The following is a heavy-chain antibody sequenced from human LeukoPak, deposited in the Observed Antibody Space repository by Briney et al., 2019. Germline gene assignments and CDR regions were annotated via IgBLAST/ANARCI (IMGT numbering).Heavy chain of an antibody. CDR3: ARDLTTAMVTPHWFDP. V-gene: IGHV3-21*01. CDR2: ISSSSSYI. J-gene: IGHJ5*02. CDR1: GFTFSSYS. D-gene: IGHD5-18*01. Sequence: GGSLRLSCAASGFTFSSYSMNWVRQAPGKGLEWVSSISSSSSYIYYADSVKGRFTISGDNAKNSLYLQMNSLRAEDTAVYYCARDLTTAMVTPHWFDPWGQGTLVTVSS.